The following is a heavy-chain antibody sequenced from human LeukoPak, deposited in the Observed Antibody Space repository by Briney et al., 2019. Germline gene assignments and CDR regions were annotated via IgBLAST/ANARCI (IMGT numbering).Heavy chain of an antibody. D-gene: IGHD4-17*01. J-gene: IGHJ4*02. CDR3: ARDGGGDYGDYVFDY. CDR1: GGSISSYY. CDR2: IYYSGST. V-gene: IGHV4-59*01. Sequence: PSETLSLTCSVSGGSISSYYWSWIRQPPGKGLEWIGYIYYSGSTNYNPSLKSRVTISVDTSKNQFSLKLSSVTAADTAVYYCARDGGGDYGDYVFDYWGQGTLVTVSS.